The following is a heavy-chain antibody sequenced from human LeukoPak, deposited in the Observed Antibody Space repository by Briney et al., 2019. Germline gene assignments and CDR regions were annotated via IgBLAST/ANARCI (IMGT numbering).Heavy chain of an antibody. V-gene: IGHV3-23*01. CDR3: AKDLNYGELDDS. D-gene: IGHD4-17*01. Sequence: GGSLRLSCAASGFAFTTYAMNWVRQAPGKGLEWVSAISPSGRTTDYADSVKGRFTISRDNSKNTLYLQMDSLRAEDTAVYYCAKDLNYGELDDSWGKGTLVTVSS. CDR2: ISPSGRTT. CDR1: GFAFTTYA. J-gene: IGHJ4*02.